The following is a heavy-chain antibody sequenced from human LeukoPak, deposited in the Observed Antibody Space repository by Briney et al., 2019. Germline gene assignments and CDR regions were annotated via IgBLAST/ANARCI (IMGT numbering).Heavy chain of an antibody. CDR1: GFTFSTYS. CDR2: ISGSGSPI. D-gene: IGHD3-16*01. CDR3: ATSGGSRAYWYLEL. Sequence: GGSLRLSCAASGFTFSTYSMNWVRQAPGKGLESIAYISGSGSPIYYAASVKGRFTISRDNADNSLYLQMNNLRDEDTAVYYRATSGGSRAYWYLELWGRGTLVTVSS. V-gene: IGHV3-48*02. J-gene: IGHJ2*01.